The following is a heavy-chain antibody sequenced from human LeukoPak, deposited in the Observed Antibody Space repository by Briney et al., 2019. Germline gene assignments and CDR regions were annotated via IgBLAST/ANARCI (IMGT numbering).Heavy chain of an antibody. CDR3: AKGPLLWD. V-gene: IGHV3-7*03. Sequence: GGSLRLSCEASGFTFSSYWMGWVRQAPGKGLEWVANIIQDGSEKYYVDSVKGRFTISRDNSKNTLYLQMNSLRAEDTAVYYCAKGPLLWDWGQGTQVTVSS. CDR2: IIQDGSEK. CDR1: GFTFSSYW. J-gene: IGHJ4*02. D-gene: IGHD2/OR15-2a*01.